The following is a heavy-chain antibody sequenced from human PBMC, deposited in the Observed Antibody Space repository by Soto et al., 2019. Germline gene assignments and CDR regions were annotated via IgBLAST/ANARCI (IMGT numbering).Heavy chain of an antibody. Sequence: QLQLQESGPGLVKPSETLSLTCTVSGGSISSSSYYWGWIRQPPGKGLEWIGSIYYSGSTYYNPSLKSRVTISVDTSKNQFSLKLSSVTAADTAVYYCARGDCGGDCHSHFDLWGRGTLVTVSS. V-gene: IGHV4-39*01. J-gene: IGHJ2*01. CDR2: IYYSGST. CDR1: GGSISSSSYY. D-gene: IGHD2-21*02. CDR3: ARGDCGGDCHSHFDL.